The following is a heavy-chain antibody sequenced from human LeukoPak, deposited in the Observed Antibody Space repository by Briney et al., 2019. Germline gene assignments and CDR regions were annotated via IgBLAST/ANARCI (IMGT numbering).Heavy chain of an antibody. CDR3: ARGQYSGYYYFDY. V-gene: IGHV3-48*03. D-gene: IGHD3-22*01. CDR2: ISSSGSTI. J-gene: IGHJ4*02. CDR1: GFTFSSYE. Sequence: GGSLRLSCAASGFTFSSYEMNWVRQAPGKGLEWVSYISSSGSTIYYADSVKGRFTISRDNAKSSLYLQMNSLRAEDTAVYYCARGQYSGYYYFDYWGQGTLVTVSS.